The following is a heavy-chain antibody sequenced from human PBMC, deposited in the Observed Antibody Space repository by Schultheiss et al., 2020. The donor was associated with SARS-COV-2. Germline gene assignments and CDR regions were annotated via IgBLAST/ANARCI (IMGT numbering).Heavy chain of an antibody. Sequence: GGSLRLSCAASGFIFRNAWMNWVRQAPGKGLEWVGRIKSKTDGGTPDYAAPVKGRFTISRDNAKTALYLHMNSLRAEDTAVYYCASAPHSSSLAYWGQGTLVTVSS. CDR2: IKSKTDGGTP. V-gene: IGHV3-15*07. D-gene: IGHD6-13*01. J-gene: IGHJ4*02. CDR3: ASAPHSSSLAY. CDR1: GFIFRNAW.